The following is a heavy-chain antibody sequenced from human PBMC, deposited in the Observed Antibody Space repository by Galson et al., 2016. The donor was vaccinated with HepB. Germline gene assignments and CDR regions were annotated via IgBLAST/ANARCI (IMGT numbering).Heavy chain of an antibody. D-gene: IGHD4-17*01. CDR2: IIPIFGTA. Sequence: SVKVSCKASGGTFSSYAISWVRQAPGQGLEWMGGIIPIFGTANYAQKFQGRVTITADESTSTAYMELSSLRSEDTAVYYCAREGGDDYGDYLEGKRSGWSDPWGQGTLVTVSS. J-gene: IGHJ5*02. CDR1: GGTFSSYA. CDR3: AREGGDDYGDYLEGKRSGWSDP. V-gene: IGHV1-69*13.